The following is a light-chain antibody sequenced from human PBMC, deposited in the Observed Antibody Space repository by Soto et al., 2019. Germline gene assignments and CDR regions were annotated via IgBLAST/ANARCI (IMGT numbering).Light chain of an antibody. Sequence: QSVLTQPASVSGSPGQSITISCTGTSSDVGGYNYVSWYQQHPGKAPKLMIYDVSNRPSGVSNRFSGSKSGNTASLTISGLQAEDEADYYCSSYISSPVFGGGTKVTV. J-gene: IGLJ2*01. V-gene: IGLV2-14*01. CDR2: DVS. CDR1: SSDVGGYNY. CDR3: SSYISSPV.